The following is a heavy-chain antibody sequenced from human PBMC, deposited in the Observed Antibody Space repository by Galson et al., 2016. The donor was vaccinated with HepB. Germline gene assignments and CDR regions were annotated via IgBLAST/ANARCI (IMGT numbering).Heavy chain of an antibody. CDR2: ISYDGSNK. V-gene: IGHV3-30*03. CDR3: ARDVGP. CDR1: AFTFSSYG. D-gene: IGHD2-15*01. J-gene: IGHJ5*02. Sequence: SLRLSCAASAFTFSSYGMHWVRQAPGKGLEWVAVISYDGSNKYYADSVKGRFTISRDNSKNTLYLQMNSLRVEDTAVYYCARDVGPWGRGTLVTVTS.